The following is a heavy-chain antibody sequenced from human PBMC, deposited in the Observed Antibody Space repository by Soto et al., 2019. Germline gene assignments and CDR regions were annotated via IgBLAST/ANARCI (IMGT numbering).Heavy chain of an antibody. CDR3: ARGEDDYGDYGNFDY. D-gene: IGHD4-17*01. CDR1: GFTFSSYA. Sequence: QVQLVESGGGVVQPGRSLRLSCAASGFTFSSYAMHWVRQAPGKGLEWVAVISYDGSNKYYADSVKGRFTISRDNSKNKLYLQMNSLRAEDTAVYYCARGEDDYGDYGNFDYWGQGTLVTVSS. J-gene: IGHJ4*02. CDR2: ISYDGSNK. V-gene: IGHV3-30-3*01.